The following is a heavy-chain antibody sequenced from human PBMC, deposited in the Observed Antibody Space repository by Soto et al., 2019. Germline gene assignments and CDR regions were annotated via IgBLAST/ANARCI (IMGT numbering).Heavy chain of an antibody. D-gene: IGHD1-26*01. V-gene: IGHV4-30-4*01. CDR1: GGSISSGDYY. Sequence: SETLSLTCTVSGGSISSGDYYWSWIRQPPGKGLEWIGYIYYSGSTYYNPSLKSRVTISVDTSKNQFSLKLSSVTAADTAVYYCARMYSGSYYLWFGPWGQGTLVTVSS. CDR3: ARMYSGSYYLWFGP. J-gene: IGHJ5*02. CDR2: IYYSGST.